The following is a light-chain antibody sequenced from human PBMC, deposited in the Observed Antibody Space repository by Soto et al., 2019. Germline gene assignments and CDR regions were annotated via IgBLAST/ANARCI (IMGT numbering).Light chain of an antibody. V-gene: IGKV3-15*01. J-gene: IGKJ1*01. CDR2: SAS. CDR3: QQYNSWPRT. CDR1: QSVTSN. Sequence: EIVMTQSPGTLSLSPGERATLSCRASQSVTSNLAWYQQKPGQAPRLLIYSASTRATGIPARFSGSGSGTDFTLTISSLESEDFAVYYCQQYNSWPRTFGQGTKVEIK.